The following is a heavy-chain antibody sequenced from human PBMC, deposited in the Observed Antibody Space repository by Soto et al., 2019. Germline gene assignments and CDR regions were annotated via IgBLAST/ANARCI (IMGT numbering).Heavy chain of an antibody. J-gene: IGHJ4*02. Sequence: PGGSLRLSCAASGFTFSDYSMNWVRQAPGRGLEWVSYISSSSFTIHYADSVEGRFAISRDNAKNSLYLQMNSLRAEDTAVYYCARDHSDDSSGYYYYFDYWGQGTLVTVSS. D-gene: IGHD3-22*01. CDR1: GFTFSDYS. V-gene: IGHV3-48*01. CDR2: ISSSSFTI. CDR3: ARDHSDDSSGYYYYFDY.